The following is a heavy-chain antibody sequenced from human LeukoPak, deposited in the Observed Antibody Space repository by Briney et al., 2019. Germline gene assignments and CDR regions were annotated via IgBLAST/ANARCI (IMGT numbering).Heavy chain of an antibody. V-gene: IGHV3-30*03. CDR1: GFTFSSYG. CDR2: ISYDGSNK. Sequence: GGSLRLSCAASGFTFSSYGMHWVRQAPGKGLEWVAVISYDGSNKYYADSVKGRFTISRDNAKNSLYLQMNSLRAEDTAVYYCARGDLGLEMVDYWGQGTLVTVSS. J-gene: IGHJ4*02. CDR3: ARGDLGLEMVDY. D-gene: IGHD3/OR15-3a*01.